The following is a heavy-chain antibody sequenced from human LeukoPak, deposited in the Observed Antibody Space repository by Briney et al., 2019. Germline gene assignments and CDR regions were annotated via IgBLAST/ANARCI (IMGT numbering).Heavy chain of an antibody. CDR1: EYTLTELS. Sequence: ASVKVSCKVSEYTLTELSMHWVRQALGKGLEWLGGFDPEDGEIFYAQKFQGRVTMSDDTSTDTAYMELGSLRSDDTAVYYCAADRGDYSGSYWTAFDIWGQGTMVTVSS. J-gene: IGHJ3*02. CDR3: AADRGDYSGSYWTAFDI. D-gene: IGHD1-26*01. V-gene: IGHV1-24*01. CDR2: FDPEDGEI.